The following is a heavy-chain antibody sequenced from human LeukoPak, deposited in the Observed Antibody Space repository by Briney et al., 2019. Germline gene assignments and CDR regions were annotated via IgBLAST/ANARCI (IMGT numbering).Heavy chain of an antibody. V-gene: IGHV4-59*01. CDR2: IYYSGST. CDR3: ARGVNSGYFDY. J-gene: IGHJ4*02. Sequence: PSETLSLTCTVSGGSISSYYWTWIRQPPGKGLEWIGYIYYSGSTNYNPSLKSRVTISVDASKNQFSLNLTSVTAADTAVYYCARGVNSGYFDYCGQGTLVTVSS. D-gene: IGHD1-26*01. CDR1: GGSISSYY.